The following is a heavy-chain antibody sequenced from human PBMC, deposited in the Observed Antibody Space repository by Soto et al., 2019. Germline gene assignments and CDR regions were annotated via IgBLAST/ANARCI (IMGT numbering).Heavy chain of an antibody. D-gene: IGHD3-10*01. J-gene: IGHJ4*02. CDR1: GFTFSTYG. V-gene: IGHV3-23*01. Sequence: PGGSLRLSCAASGFTFSTYGMIWVRQAPGKGLEWVSGLRTGGGDGTTYYADSVKGRFTISRDNSKNTLFLQMNSLRVEDTAIYYCAKKVNSGPGSQYFDYWGQGTLVTVSS. CDR3: AKKVNSGPGSQYFDY. CDR2: LRTGGGDGTT.